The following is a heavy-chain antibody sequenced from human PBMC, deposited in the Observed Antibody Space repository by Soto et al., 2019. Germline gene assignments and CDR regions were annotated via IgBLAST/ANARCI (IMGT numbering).Heavy chain of an antibody. J-gene: IGHJ4*02. Sequence: GRSLRLSCAASGFTFTRYSMNWVRQAPGKGLEWISYSSGSGSTIYYADSVKGRSTISRDNAKNSLYLQMNSLRAEDTAVYYCARDDYDHHLYSYSGQRS. CDR1: GFTFTRYS. D-gene: IGHD4-17*01. V-gene: IGHV3-48*01. CDR3: ARDDYDHHLYSY. CDR2: SSGSGSTI.